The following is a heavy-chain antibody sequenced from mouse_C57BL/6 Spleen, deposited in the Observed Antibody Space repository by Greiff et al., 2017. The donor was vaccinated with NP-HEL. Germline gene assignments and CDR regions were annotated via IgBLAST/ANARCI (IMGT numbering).Heavy chain of an antibody. CDR2: ISSGGSYP. CDR1: GFTFSSYG. Sequence: EVKLMESGGDLVKPGGSLKLSCAASGFTFSSYGMSWVRQTPDKRLEWVATISSGGSYPYYPDSVKGRFTISRDNAKNTLYLQMSSLKSEDTAMYYCARHSPGSGYAMDYWGQGTSVTVSS. D-gene: IGHD3-2*02. V-gene: IGHV5-6*01. J-gene: IGHJ4*01. CDR3: ARHSPGSGYAMDY.